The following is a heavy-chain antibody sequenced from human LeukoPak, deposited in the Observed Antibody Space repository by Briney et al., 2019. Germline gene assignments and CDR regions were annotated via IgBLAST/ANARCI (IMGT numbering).Heavy chain of an antibody. Sequence: GGSLRLSCAASGFTFSTYSLNWVRQAPGKGLEWVLSISPSSSSVYYADSMKGRFTISRDDAKNLLYLQMNSLRVEDTAVYYCGRDQDRGSYHDPIFEYWGQGTLVTVSS. CDR1: GFTFSTYS. D-gene: IGHD1-26*01. V-gene: IGHV3-21*06. CDR3: GRDQDRGSYHDPIFEY. CDR2: ISPSSSSV. J-gene: IGHJ4*02.